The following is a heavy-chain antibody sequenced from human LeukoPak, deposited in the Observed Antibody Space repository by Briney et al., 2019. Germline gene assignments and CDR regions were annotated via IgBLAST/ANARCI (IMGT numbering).Heavy chain of an antibody. V-gene: IGHV1-2*02. CDR1: GYAFTDYY. Sequence: GSVTVSCKASGYAFTDYYLHWVRQAPRQGVEWMGWISPNSGTTYYSQKFQRTVTMTSDTSISTAYMELSGLRLDDTAVYYCARDRDCSGGSCHNWFDPWGQGTLVTVSS. CDR3: ARDRDCSGGSCHNWFDP. CDR2: ISPNSGTT. J-gene: IGHJ5*02. D-gene: IGHD2-15*01.